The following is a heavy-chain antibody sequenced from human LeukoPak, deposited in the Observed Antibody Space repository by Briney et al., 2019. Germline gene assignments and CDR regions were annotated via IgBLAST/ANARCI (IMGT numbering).Heavy chain of an antibody. D-gene: IGHD5-24*01. CDR2: IYTTEST. J-gene: IGHJ3*02. Sequence: SETLSLTCTASGSSIGAYSWSWIRQPPGKGLEWIGYIYTTESTHHNPSLKSRVTMSLDRSKNQFSLRLTYVTAADTAVFYCARHRAEMATITDDAFDMWRRGTMVTVSS. CDR1: GSSIGAYS. V-gene: IGHV4-4*09. CDR3: ARHRAEMATITDDAFDM.